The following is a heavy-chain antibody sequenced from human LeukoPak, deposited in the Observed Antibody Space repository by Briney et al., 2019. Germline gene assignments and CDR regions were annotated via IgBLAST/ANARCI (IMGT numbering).Heavy chain of an antibody. Sequence: PGRSLRLSCTVSGFILSSYEMSWIRQAPGKWLEWVSSIDYDGGSGNYADSVTGRFTISRDNSTNCLFLHLNSLLGEDTAVNFCTRNSGWYGISWGQGTLVTVSS. CDR1: GFILSSYE. D-gene: IGHD6-19*01. CDR3: TRNSGWYGIS. J-gene: IGHJ1*01. CDR2: IDYDGGSG. V-gene: IGHV3-23*01.